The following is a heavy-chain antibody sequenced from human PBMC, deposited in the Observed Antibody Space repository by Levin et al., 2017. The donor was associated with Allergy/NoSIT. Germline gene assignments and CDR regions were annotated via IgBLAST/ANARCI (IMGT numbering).Heavy chain of an antibody. D-gene: IGHD6-19*01. CDR1: GFTFSSYG. J-gene: IGHJ6*02. CDR3: ARGRSSGWGVYYYGMDV. Sequence: GESLKISCAASGFTFSSYGMHWVRQAPGKGLEWVAVIWYDGSNKYYADSVKGRFTISRDNSKNTLYLQMNSLRAEDTAVYYCARGRSSGWGVYYYGMDVWGQGTTVTVSS. CDR2: IWYDGSNK. V-gene: IGHV3-33*01.